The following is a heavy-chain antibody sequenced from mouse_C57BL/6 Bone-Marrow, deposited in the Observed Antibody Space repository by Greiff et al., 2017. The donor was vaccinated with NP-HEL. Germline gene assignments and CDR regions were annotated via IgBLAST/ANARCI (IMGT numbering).Heavy chain of an antibody. CDR3: ARKIYDGYSYYFDY. CDR2: IYPGGGYT. J-gene: IGHJ2*01. CDR1: GYTFTNYW. V-gene: IGHV1-63*01. D-gene: IGHD2-3*01. Sequence: QVHVKQSGAELVRPGTSVKMSCKASGYTFTNYWIGWAKQRPGHGLEWIGDIYPGGGYTNYNEKFKGKATLTADKSSSTAYMQFSSLTSEDSAIYYCARKIYDGYSYYFDYWGQGTTLTVSS.